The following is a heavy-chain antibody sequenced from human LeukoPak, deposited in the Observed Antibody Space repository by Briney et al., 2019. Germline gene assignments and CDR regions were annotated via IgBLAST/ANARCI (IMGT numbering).Heavy chain of an antibody. CDR1: GFTFSSYA. CDR2: ISGSGDST. V-gene: IGHV3-23*01. CDR3: AKAYWDTFGWYYFDY. D-gene: IGHD6-19*01. Sequence: GGSLRLSCAASGFTFSSYAMSWVRQAPGKGLEWVSAISGSGDSTYYADSVKGRFTISRDNSKNTLYLQMNSLRPEDTAVYYCAKAYWDTFGWYYFDYWGQGTLVTVSS. J-gene: IGHJ4*02.